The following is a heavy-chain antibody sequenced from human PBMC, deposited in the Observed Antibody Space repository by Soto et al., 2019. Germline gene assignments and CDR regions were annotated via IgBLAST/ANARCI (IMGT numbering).Heavy chain of an antibody. CDR1: GGSISSYY. D-gene: IGHD3-3*01. Sequence: PSETLSLTCTVSGGSISSYYWSWIRQPPGKGLEWIGYIYYSGSTNYNPSLKSRVTISVDTSKNQFSLKLSSVTAADTAVYYCARVTYYDCWSGRHAYDYWGQGTLVTVSS. J-gene: IGHJ4*02. CDR3: ARVTYYDCWSGRHAYDY. CDR2: IYYSGST. V-gene: IGHV4-59*12.